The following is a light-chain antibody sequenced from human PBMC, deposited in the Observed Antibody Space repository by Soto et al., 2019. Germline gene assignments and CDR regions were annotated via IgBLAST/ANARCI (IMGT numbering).Light chain of an antibody. CDR2: DHS. CDR1: SSNIGAGYD. J-gene: IGLJ3*02. V-gene: IGLV1-40*01. Sequence: QSALTQPPSVSGAPGQRVTISCTGSSSNIGAGYDVHWYQQLPGTAPKLLIYDHSNRPSGVPDRFSGSKSGTSASLAITGLQAEDEADYYCQSYDSNLSGWVFGGGTKLTVL. CDR3: QSYDSNLSGWV.